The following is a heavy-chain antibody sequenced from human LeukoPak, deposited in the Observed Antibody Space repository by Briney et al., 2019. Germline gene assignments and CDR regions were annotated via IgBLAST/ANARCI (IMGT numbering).Heavy chain of an antibody. Sequence: GASVKVSCKASGYTLTSYAMNWVRQAPGQGLEWMGWINTNTGNPTYAQGFTGRFVFSLDTSVSTAYLQISTLRAEDTGVYYCTREAPYFYYFMDVWGNGTTVTVSS. V-gene: IGHV7-4-1*02. CDR3: TREAPYFYYFMDV. J-gene: IGHJ6*03. CDR2: INTNTGNP. CDR1: GYTLTSYA.